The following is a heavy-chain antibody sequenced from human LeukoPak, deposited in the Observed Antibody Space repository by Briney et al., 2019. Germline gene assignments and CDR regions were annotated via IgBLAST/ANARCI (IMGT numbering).Heavy chain of an antibody. CDR3: ANSPRDYYGSGSSHPFDS. Sequence: PGGSLRLSCAAYGFTFSSYAMSWVRQAPGKGLEWVSAISGSGDSTYYADSVKGRFTISRDNSKNTLYLQMNGLRAEDTAVYYCANSPRDYYGSGSSHPFDSWGQGTLVTVSS. CDR1: GFTFSSYA. V-gene: IGHV3-23*01. CDR2: ISGSGDST. D-gene: IGHD3-10*01. J-gene: IGHJ4*02.